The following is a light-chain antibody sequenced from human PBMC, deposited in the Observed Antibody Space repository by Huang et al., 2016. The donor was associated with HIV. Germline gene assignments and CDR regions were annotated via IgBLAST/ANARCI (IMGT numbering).Light chain of an antibody. V-gene: IGKV1-5*01. Sequence: DIQMTQSPSTLSASVGDRVIITCRASQSIGNWLAWFQQKPGRAPKLLIYDASNWQNGVPSRCSGSGSGTVFTLTIDNLQPEDYSTYYCQQYNTPPYRFGQGTKVDIK. CDR3: QQYNTPPYR. CDR2: DAS. CDR1: QSIGNW. J-gene: IGKJ2*03.